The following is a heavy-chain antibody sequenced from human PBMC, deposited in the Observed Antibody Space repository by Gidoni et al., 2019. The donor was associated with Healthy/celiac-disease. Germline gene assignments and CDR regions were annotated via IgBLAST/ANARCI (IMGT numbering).Heavy chain of an antibody. CDR1: ADSVSSNPAT. J-gene: IGHJ6*03. Sequence: QVQLQQSGPGLVKPSQTPPLPCSIPADSVSSNPATWNWIRQSPSRSLEWLGRTYYRSKWYNDYAVSVKSRITINPDTSKNQFSLQLNSVTPKDTAVYYCARDRAVAGTVYYYMDVWGKGTTVTVSS. CDR2: TYYRSKWYN. CDR3: ARDRAVAGTVYYYMDV. D-gene: IGHD6-19*01. V-gene: IGHV6-1*01.